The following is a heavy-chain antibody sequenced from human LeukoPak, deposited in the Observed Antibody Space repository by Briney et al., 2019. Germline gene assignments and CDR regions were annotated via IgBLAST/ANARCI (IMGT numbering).Heavy chain of an antibody. V-gene: IGHV3-30*02. CDR1: GFIFSTYG. J-gene: IGHJ6*03. Sequence: TGGSLRLSCAASGFIFSTYGMHWVRQAPGKGLEWVSFIRFDGSNKYYSDSVKGRFTISRDNSKNSLYLQMNSLRAEDTAVYYCARDPYSGSYGNYYYYFMDVWGKGTTVTISS. CDR3: ARDPYSGSYGNYYYYFMDV. D-gene: IGHD1-26*01. CDR2: IRFDGSNK.